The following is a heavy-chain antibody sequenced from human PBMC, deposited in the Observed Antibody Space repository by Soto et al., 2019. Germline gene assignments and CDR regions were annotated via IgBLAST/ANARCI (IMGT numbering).Heavy chain of an antibody. CDR3: ARQFYDFWSGYGSFDY. CDR2: IYPAASDA. CDR1: GYSFSNYW. J-gene: IGHJ4*02. D-gene: IGHD3-3*01. V-gene: IGHV5-51*01. Sequence: PGESLKISCKGSGYSFSNYWIAWLRQMPGKGLEWMGIIYPAASDARYSPSFQGQVTTSVDNSISTAYLQWSSLKASDTAMYYCARQFYDFWSGYGSFDYWGQGTLVTVSS.